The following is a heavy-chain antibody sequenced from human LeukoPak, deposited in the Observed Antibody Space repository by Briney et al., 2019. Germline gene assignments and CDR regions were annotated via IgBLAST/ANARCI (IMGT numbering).Heavy chain of an antibody. CDR2: INPNSGGT. CDR3: ARSYYDSSGYYDY. D-gene: IGHD3-22*01. Sequence: ASVKVSCKASGYTFTGYYMHWVRQAPGQGLKWMGWINPNSGGTNYAQKFQGRVTMTRDTSISTAYMELSRLRSDDTAEYYCARSYYDSSGYYDYWGQGTLVTVSS. V-gene: IGHV1-2*02. CDR1: GYTFTGYY. J-gene: IGHJ4*02.